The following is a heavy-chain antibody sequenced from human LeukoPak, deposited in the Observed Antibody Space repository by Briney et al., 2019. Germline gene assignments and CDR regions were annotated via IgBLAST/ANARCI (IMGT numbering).Heavy chain of an antibody. D-gene: IGHD2-2*01. CDR1: GWSFNDYY. CDR3: ARGQVPAARGYNWFDP. CDR2: INARGDT. Sequence: PSETLSLTCAVYGWSFNDYYWNWIRQPPGKGLEWIGEINARGDTNYNPSLKSRVTISVDTSKKQFSLRLTSMIAADTALYYCARGQVPAARGYNWFDPWCQGTLVTVSS. J-gene: IGHJ5*02. V-gene: IGHV4-34*01.